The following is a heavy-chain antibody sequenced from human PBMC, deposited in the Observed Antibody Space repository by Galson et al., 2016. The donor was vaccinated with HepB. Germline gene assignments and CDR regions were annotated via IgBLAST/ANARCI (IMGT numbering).Heavy chain of an antibody. CDR2: ISGNNGNT. J-gene: IGHJ4*02. Sequence: VKVSCKASGYSLRDFGIGWVRQAPGQGLEWMGWISGNNGNTNYAQKFLGRVTMTRDTSTDTAYLDLKSLTFDDTAIYYCSRGSRCTGGRCFSPAFDYWGQGTLVLVTS. CDR3: SRGSRCTGGRCFSPAFDY. CDR1: GYSLRDFG. V-gene: IGHV1-18*01. D-gene: IGHD2-8*02.